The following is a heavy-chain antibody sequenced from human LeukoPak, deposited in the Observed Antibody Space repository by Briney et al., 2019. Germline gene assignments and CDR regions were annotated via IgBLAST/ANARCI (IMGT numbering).Heavy chain of an antibody. Sequence: GGSLRLSCAASGFTFSDYYMSWIRQAPGKGLEWVSYISSSSSYTNYADSVKGRFTISRDNAKNSLYLQMNSLRAEDTAVYYCPKDRNIEYCSGTSCLGPFDYWGQGTLVTVSS. CDR1: GFTFSDYY. J-gene: IGHJ4*02. CDR3: PKDRNIEYCSGTSCLGPFDY. V-gene: IGHV3-11*05. D-gene: IGHD2-2*01. CDR2: ISSSSSYT.